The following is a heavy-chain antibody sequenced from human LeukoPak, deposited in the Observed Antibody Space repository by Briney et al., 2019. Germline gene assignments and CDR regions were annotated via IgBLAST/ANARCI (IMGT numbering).Heavy chain of an antibody. Sequence: GGPLRLSCAASGFTFSSYAKSCLRQAPGKALEWVSTGSGSVDNTRYEDSVKGRFTISRDNSKSTLYLQMNSLRAEDTAVYYCAKSPYIASHIDFDYWGQGTLVTVSS. D-gene: IGHD3-16*01. CDR3: AKSPYIASHIDFDY. J-gene: IGHJ4*02. CDR1: GFTFSSYA. V-gene: IGHV3-23*01. CDR2: GSGSVDNT.